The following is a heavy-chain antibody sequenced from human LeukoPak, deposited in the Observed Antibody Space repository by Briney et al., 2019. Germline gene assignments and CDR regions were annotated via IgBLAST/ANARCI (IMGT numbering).Heavy chain of an antibody. D-gene: IGHD1-26*01. V-gene: IGHV3-7*04. CDR2: IKQGGSDR. CDR3: ARGGRSGNFDY. Sequence: PGGSLRLSCAASGFTFNTYWMNWVRQAPGKGLEWVANIKQGGSDRYYVDSVKGRFTISRDNAKNSLYLQMNSLRVEDTAVYYCARGGRSGNFDYWGQGTLVTVSS. J-gene: IGHJ4*02. CDR1: GFTFNTYW.